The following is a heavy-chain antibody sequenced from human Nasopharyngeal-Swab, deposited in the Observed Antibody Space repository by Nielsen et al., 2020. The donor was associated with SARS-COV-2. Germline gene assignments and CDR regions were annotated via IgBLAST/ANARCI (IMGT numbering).Heavy chain of an antibody. D-gene: IGHD2-2*01. CDR3: ARGGYYCSSTSCYYYSGYYYGMDV. Sequence: SETLSLTCAAYGGSFSGYYWSWIRQPPGKGLDWIGEINHSGSTKYNPSLKSRVNISVDTSKNQFSLKVSSVTAADTAVYYCARGGYYCSSTSCYYYSGYYYGMDVWGQGTTVTVSS. CDR2: INHSGST. J-gene: IGHJ6*02. V-gene: IGHV4-34*01. CDR1: GGSFSGYY.